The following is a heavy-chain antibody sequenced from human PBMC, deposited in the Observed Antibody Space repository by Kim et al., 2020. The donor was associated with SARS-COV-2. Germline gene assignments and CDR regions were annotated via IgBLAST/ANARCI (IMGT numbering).Heavy chain of an antibody. D-gene: IGHD6-19*01. CDR2: IDPSDSYT. CDR3: ARQVGGGGWYREFDY. V-gene: IGHV5-10-1*01. CDR1: GYSFISYW. J-gene: IGHJ4*02. Sequence: GESLKISCKGSGYSFISYWINWVRQMPGKGLEWMGRIDPSDSYTNYSPSFQGHVTISADKSISTAYLQWSSLKASDTAIYYCARQVGGGGWYREFDYWGQGTLVTVSS.